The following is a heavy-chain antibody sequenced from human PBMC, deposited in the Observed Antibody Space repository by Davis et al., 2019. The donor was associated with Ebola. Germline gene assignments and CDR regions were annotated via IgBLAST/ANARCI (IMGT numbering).Heavy chain of an antibody. CDR2: IYYSGIT. Sequence: SETLSLTCTVSGGSISSSSYYWSWIRQPPGKGLEWIGNIYYSGITNYNPSLKSRVTISVDTSKNQFSLKLSSVTAADTAVYYCATGRCSSTSCYRYYYGMDVWGQGTTVTVSS. CDR3: ATGRCSSTSCYRYYYGMDV. V-gene: IGHV4-39*07. D-gene: IGHD2-2*01. CDR1: GGSISSSSYY. J-gene: IGHJ6*02.